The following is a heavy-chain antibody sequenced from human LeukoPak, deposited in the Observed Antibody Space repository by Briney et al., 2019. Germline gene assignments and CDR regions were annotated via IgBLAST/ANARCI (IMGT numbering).Heavy chain of an antibody. Sequence: SETLSLTCTVSGYSISSGYYWSWIRQPPGKGLEWIGEINHSGSTYYNPSLKSRVAMSVDTSKNQFSLKLSSVTAADTAVYYCARRPNTGTYYFDYWGQGTLVTVSS. CDR2: INHSGST. CDR1: GYSISSGYY. V-gene: IGHV4-38-2*02. J-gene: IGHJ4*02. D-gene: IGHD6-13*01. CDR3: ARRPNTGTYYFDY.